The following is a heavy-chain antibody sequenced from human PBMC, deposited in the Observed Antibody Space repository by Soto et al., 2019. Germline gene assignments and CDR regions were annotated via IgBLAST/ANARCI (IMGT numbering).Heavy chain of an antibody. Sequence: PSETLSLTCTVSGGSIVYYYWNWIRQPPGKGLEWIGYLYYTGLTSYNPSLKSRVTISVDTSKNQISMKQGSVTAADTAVYYCASQPARKYYHGVDVWGQGTTVTVSS. CDR2: LYYTGLT. J-gene: IGHJ6*02. D-gene: IGHD2-2*01. V-gene: IGHV4-59*01. CDR1: GGSIVYYY. CDR3: ASQPARKYYHGVDV.